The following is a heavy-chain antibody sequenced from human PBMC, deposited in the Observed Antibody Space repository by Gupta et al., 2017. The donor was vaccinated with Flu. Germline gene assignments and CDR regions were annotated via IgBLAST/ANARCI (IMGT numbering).Heavy chain of an antibody. D-gene: IGHD1-1*01. V-gene: IGHV3-33*01. CDR2: IWYDGSNK. CDR1: GFTFSSYG. J-gene: IGHJ6*02. CDR3: ARERQGYEYGMDV. Sequence: QVQLVESGGGVVQPGRSLRLSCAASGFTFSSYGMHWVRQAPGKGLEWVAVIWYDGSNKYYADSVKGRFTISRDNSKNTLYLQMNSLRAEDTAVYYCARERQGYEYGMDVWGQGTTVTVSS.